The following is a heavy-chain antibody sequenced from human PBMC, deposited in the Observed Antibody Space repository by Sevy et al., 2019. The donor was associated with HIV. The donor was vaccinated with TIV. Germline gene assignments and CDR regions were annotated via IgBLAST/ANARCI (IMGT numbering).Heavy chain of an antibody. V-gene: IGHV3-33*01. CDR1: GFTFSSYG. Sequence: GGSLRLSCAASGFTFSSYGMHWVRRAPGKGLEWVAVIWYDGSNKYYADSVKGRFTISRDNSKNTLYLQMNSLRAEDTAVYYCARVRYYDSRGAFDIWGQGTMVTVSS. D-gene: IGHD3-22*01. CDR2: IWYDGSNK. J-gene: IGHJ3*02. CDR3: ARVRYYDSRGAFDI.